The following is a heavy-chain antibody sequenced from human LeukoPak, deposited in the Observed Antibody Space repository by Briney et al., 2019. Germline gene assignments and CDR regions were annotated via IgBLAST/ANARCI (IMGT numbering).Heavy chain of an antibody. V-gene: IGHV3-66*01. D-gene: IGHD4-17*01. CDR2: IYSGGST. CDR3: ARTTLTTSEDYFDY. J-gene: IGHJ4*02. Sequence: GGSLRLSCAASGFTVSSSYMSWVRQAPGKGLEWVSIIYSGGSTYYADSVQGRFTISRDNSKNTLYLQLNSLRGEDTAVYYCARTTLTTSEDYFDYWGQGSLVTVSS. CDR1: GFTVSSSY.